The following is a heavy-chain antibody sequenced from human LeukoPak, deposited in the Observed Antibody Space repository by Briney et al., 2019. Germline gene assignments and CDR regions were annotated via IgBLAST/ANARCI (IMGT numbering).Heavy chain of an antibody. D-gene: IGHD3-22*01. Sequence: ESLKISCKGSGYSFTSYWIGWVRQMPGKGLEWMGIIYPGDSDTRYSPSFQGQVTISADKSISTAYLQWSSLKASDTAMYYCARPNYYDSSGYYYLYAFDIWGQGTMVTVSS. J-gene: IGHJ3*02. CDR3: ARPNYYDSSGYYYLYAFDI. V-gene: IGHV5-51*01. CDR1: GYSFTSYW. CDR2: IYPGDSDT.